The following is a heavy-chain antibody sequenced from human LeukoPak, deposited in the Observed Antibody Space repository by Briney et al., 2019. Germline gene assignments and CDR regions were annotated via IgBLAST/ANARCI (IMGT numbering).Heavy chain of an antibody. V-gene: IGHV5-51*01. J-gene: IGHJ4*02. CDR3: ARQGSLVVGATIDY. CDR2: IYPGDSET. CDR1: GYSFSNYW. Sequence: GESLKISCKGSGYSFSNYWIGWVRQMPGKGLECMGIIYPGDSETKYSPSFQGQVTISADKSISTAYLQWSSLKASDTAMYYCARQGSLVVGATIDYWGQGTLVTVSS. D-gene: IGHD1-26*01.